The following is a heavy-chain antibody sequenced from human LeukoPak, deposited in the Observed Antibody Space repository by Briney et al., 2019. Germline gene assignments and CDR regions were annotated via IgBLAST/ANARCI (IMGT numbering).Heavy chain of an antibody. CDR3: ARARIVGPRFDP. J-gene: IGHJ5*02. CDR2: IDPNTGDS. V-gene: IGHV1-2*02. D-gene: IGHD1-26*01. Sequence: GASVKVSCKASEYTFTGYYIHWVRQAPGQGLEWMGWIDPNTGDSNYVQKFQGRVTMTRDTSISTAYMELSRLRSDDTAVYYCARARIVGPRFDPWGQGTLVTVSS. CDR1: EYTFTGYY.